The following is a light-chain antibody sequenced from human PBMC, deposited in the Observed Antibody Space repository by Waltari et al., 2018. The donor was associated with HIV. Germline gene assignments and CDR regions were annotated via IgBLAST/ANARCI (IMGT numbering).Light chain of an antibody. CDR1: TSDVVGYNL. CDR3: SSYAGSKIWL. CDR2: EVS. V-gene: IGLV2-8*01. J-gene: IGLJ3*02. Sequence: QSALTQPPSASGSPGQSVTISRPGTTSDVVGYNLVYWYQQHPGKAPKPMTYEVSKRPSGVPDRFSGSKSGNTASLTVSELQAEDEADYYCSSYAGSKIWLFGGGTKLTVL.